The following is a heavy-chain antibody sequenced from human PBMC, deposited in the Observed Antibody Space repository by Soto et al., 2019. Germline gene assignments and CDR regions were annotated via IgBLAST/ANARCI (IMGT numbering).Heavy chain of an antibody. D-gene: IGHD3-10*01. Sequence: EVQLLESGGGLVQPGGSLRLSCAASGFTFSSYAMSWVRQAPGKGLEWVSAISGSGGSTYYADSVKGRFTISRDNSKNTLYLQMNSLRAEDTAIYYCANHLWFGEFSNWGQGTLVTVSS. V-gene: IGHV3-23*01. CDR2: ISGSGGST. CDR3: ANHLWFGEFSN. CDR1: GFTFSSYA. J-gene: IGHJ4*02.